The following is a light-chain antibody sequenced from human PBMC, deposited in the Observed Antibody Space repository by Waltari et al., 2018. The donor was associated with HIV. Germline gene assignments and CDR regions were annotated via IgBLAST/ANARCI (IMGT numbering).Light chain of an antibody. CDR2: KDT. CDR3: QSADSNASLWV. J-gene: IGLJ3*02. Sequence: SYELTQPPSVSVSPGQTARITCSGDALPKQYAYWYQQRPGQAPVVVIDKDTERTEGTPERFSGSSSGKTATLTIIGVQAQDEADYHCQSADSNASLWVFGGGTKLTVL. V-gene: IGLV3-25*03. CDR1: ALPKQY.